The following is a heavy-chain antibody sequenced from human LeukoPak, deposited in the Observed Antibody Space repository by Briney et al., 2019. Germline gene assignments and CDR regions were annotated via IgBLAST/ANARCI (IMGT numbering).Heavy chain of an antibody. CDR3: ARASGRWYAFDY. J-gene: IGHJ4*02. CDR1: GFTFSSYS. V-gene: IGHV3-33*08. CDR2: IWYDGSNK. Sequence: GGSLRLSCAASGFTFSSYSMNWVRQAPGKGLEWVAVIWYDGSNKYYADSVKGRFTISRDNSKNTLYVQMNSLRAEDTAVYYCARASGRWYAFDYWGQGTLVTVYS. D-gene: IGHD6-13*01.